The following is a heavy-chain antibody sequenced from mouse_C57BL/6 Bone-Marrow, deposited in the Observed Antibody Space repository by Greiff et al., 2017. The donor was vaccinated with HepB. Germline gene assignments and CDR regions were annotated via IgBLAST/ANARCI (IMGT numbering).Heavy chain of an antibody. CDR2: ISDGGSYT. CDR1: GFTFSSYA. J-gene: IGHJ2*01. Sequence: EVKLVESGGGLVKPGGSLKLSCAASGFTFSSYAMSWVRQTPEKGLEWVATISDGGSYTYYPDNVKGRFTISRDNAKNNLYLQMSHLKSEDTAMYYCAREGYSSGYFDYWGQGTTLTVSS. V-gene: IGHV5-4*01. D-gene: IGHD3-2*02. CDR3: AREGYSSGYFDY.